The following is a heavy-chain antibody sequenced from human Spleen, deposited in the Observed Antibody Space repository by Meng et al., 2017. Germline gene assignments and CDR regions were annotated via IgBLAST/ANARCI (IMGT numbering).Heavy chain of an antibody. D-gene: IGHD6-19*01. J-gene: IGHJ4*02. CDR2: IYPGDPDT. Sequence: GGSLRLSCKGSGYTFTSYWIGWVRQMPGKGLEWMGIIYPGDPDTRYSPSFQGQVTISADKSISTAYLQWSSLKASDTAMYYCARVSAVAGNTVGHDYWGQGTLVTVSS. CDR1: GYTFTSYW. V-gene: IGHV5-51*01. CDR3: ARVSAVAGNTVGHDY.